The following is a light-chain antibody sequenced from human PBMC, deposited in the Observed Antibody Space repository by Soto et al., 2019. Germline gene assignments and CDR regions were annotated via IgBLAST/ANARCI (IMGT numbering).Light chain of an antibody. J-gene: IGKJ5*01. CDR1: QSLRSN. CDR3: HQRNNGRST. Sequence: EVVLTQCPDTLSLSPGESAALSCRASQSLRSNVAWYQQRPGQAPRLLIDDASNRARCSPDRFSGSGAVADFTLTISSLEPEDFAVYYCHQRNNGRSTFGQGTRLEI. CDR2: DAS. V-gene: IGKV3-11*01.